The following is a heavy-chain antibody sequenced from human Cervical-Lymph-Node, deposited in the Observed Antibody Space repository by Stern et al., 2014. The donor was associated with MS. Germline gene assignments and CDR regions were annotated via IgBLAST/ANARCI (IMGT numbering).Heavy chain of an antibody. D-gene: IGHD3-3*01. CDR3: ARVSYDFWSGYYPFDY. Sequence: VQLVESGPGLVKPSQTLSLNCTVSGGSISSGGYYWSWIRTHPGKGLEWIGYLSYSGSTSYNPSLKSRVTISVDTSKNQFSLKLSSVTAADTAVYYCARVSYDFWSGYYPFDYWGQGTLVTVSS. V-gene: IGHV4-31*03. J-gene: IGHJ4*02. CDR1: GGSISSGGYY. CDR2: LSYSGST.